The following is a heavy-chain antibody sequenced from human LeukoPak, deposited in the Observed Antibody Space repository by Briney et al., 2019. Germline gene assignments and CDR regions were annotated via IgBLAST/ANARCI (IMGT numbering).Heavy chain of an antibody. V-gene: IGHV1-8*01. CDR3: ARLYCSGGSCYSGWFDP. D-gene: IGHD2-15*01. CDR2: MNPNSGNT. CDR1: GYTFTSCD. Sequence: ASVKVSCKASGYTFTSCDINWVRQATGQGLEWMGCMNPNSGNTGYAQKFQGRVTMTRNTSISTAYMELSSLRSEDTAVYYCARLYCSGGSCYSGWFDPWGQGTLVTVSS. J-gene: IGHJ5*02.